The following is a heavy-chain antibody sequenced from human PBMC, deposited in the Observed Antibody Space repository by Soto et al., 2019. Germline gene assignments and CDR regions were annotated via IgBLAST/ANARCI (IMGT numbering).Heavy chain of an antibody. V-gene: IGHV6-1*01. D-gene: IGHD2-15*01. Sequence: SQTLSLTCVISGDSVSSNGACWNWIRQSPSRGLQWLGRIYYRSKWFHDYAASVESRMAINPDTSRNQFSLQLNYVTPEDTAVYYCARVHCRAGTCLDALDFWGQGTTVTVSS. CDR2: IYYRSKWFH. J-gene: IGHJ6*02. CDR1: GDSVSSNGAC. CDR3: ARVHCRAGTCLDALDF.